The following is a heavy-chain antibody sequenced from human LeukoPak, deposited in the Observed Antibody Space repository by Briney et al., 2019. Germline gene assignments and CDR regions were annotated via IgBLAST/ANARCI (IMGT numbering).Heavy chain of an antibody. D-gene: IGHD6-19*01. Sequence: PGGSLRLSCAASGFTFSNYGMHWVRQAPGKGLEWVAVISNDGRDKHNADSVKGRFTISRDNSKNTLYLQMNSLRAEDTAVYYCARGLYSSGWYYYGMDVWGQGTTVTVSS. CDR2: ISNDGRDK. V-gene: IGHV3-30*03. CDR3: ARGLYSSGWYYYGMDV. J-gene: IGHJ6*02. CDR1: GFTFSNYG.